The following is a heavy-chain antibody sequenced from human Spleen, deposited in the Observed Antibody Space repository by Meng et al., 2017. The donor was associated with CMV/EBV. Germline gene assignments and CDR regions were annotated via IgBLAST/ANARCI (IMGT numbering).Heavy chain of an antibody. Sequence: SLKISCAASGFIFDDYALHWVRLVPGKGLEWVSGISWNSNSIAYVDSVKGRFTISRDNAKNSLYLQMNSLRAEDTAIYYCVRGGSYQPLRYWGQGTLVTVSS. CDR1: GFIFDDYA. CDR3: VRGGSYQPLRY. J-gene: IGHJ4*02. CDR2: ISWNSNSI. D-gene: IGHD2-2*01. V-gene: IGHV3-9*01.